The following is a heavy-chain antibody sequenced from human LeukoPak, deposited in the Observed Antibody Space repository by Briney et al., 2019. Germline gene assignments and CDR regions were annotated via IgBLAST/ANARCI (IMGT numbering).Heavy chain of an antibody. V-gene: IGHV3-30-3*01. CDR2: ISYDGSNK. CDR1: GISVSSNY. CDR3: AREPSGSYRGGYFDY. Sequence: GGSLRLSCAASGISVSSNYMSWVRQAPGKGLEWVAVISYDGSNKYYADSVKGRFTISRDNSKNTLYLQMNSLRAEDTAVYYCAREPSGSYRGGYFDYWGQGTLVTVSS. D-gene: IGHD1-26*01. J-gene: IGHJ4*02.